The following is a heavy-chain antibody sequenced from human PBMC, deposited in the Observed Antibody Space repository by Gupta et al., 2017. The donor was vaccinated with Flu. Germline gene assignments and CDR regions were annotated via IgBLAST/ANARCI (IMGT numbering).Heavy chain of an antibody. Sequence: EVQLVQSGAEVKKPGATVKISCKASGYTFTDYYIHWVQQVPGKGLEWLGLGNPVDVVTVYAQKFQRRGTRTADTSTHTSYMELSSLTSGHTAVEYCTIADYGDFNARDYGGKGP. D-gene: IGHD4-17*01. V-gene: IGHV1-69-2*01. CDR1: GYTFTDYY. CDR3: TIADYGDFNARDY. CDR2: GNPVDVVT. J-gene: IGHJ4*02.